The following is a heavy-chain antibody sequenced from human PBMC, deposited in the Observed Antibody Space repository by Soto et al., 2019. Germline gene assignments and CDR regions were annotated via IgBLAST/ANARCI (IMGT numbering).Heavy chain of an antibody. D-gene: IGHD3-22*01. J-gene: IGHJ4*02. CDR2: INHSGST. Sequence: QVQLQQWGAGLLKPSETLSLTCAVYGGSFSGYYWSWIRQPPGKGLEWIGEINHSGSTNYNPSLKSRVTISVDTSKSQFSLKLSSVTAADTAVYYCARGYDSSGHYTVDYWGQGTLVTVSS. V-gene: IGHV4-34*01. CDR1: GGSFSGYY. CDR3: ARGYDSSGHYTVDY.